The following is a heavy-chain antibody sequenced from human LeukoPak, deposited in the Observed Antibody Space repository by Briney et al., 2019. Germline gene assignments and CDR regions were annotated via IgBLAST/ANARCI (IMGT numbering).Heavy chain of an antibody. D-gene: IGHD6-19*01. CDR2: IYYTGKI. Sequence: SETLSLTCAVSGGSINSHYWGWIRQPPGRGLQWIGDIYYTGKINYNPSLKSRVTITLDTSKDHLSLNLTSVLAADTAIYYCVRRDTGWNYFDYWGQGILVTVSS. V-gene: IGHV4-59*08. J-gene: IGHJ4*02. CDR1: GGSINSHY. CDR3: VRRDTGWNYFDY.